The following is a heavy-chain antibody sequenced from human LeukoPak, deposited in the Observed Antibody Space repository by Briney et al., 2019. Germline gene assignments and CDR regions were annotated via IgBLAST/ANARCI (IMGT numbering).Heavy chain of an antibody. Sequence: GGSLRPSCAAPGFTFSSYSMNWVRQAPGKGLEWVSYISSSSSTIYYADSVKGRFTISRDNAKNSLYLQMNSLRAEDTAVYYCAREVVRGAIYYYYMDVWGKGTTVTVSS. CDR1: GFTFSSYS. D-gene: IGHD3-10*01. CDR2: ISSSSSTI. J-gene: IGHJ6*03. CDR3: AREVVRGAIYYYYMDV. V-gene: IGHV3-48*01.